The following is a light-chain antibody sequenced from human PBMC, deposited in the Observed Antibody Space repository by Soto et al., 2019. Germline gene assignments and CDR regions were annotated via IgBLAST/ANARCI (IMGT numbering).Light chain of an antibody. CDR3: QQYNSSSPT. CDR1: QSISVW. V-gene: IGKV1-5*03. CDR2: KAS. J-gene: IGKJ1*01. Sequence: DIQMTQSPSTLSASVGDRVTITCRASQSISVWLAWYQQKAGKAPNLLIYKASRLESGVPSRFSGSGSDTKFTLTISGLQAGDSATYYCQQYNSSSPTFGQGAKVEVK.